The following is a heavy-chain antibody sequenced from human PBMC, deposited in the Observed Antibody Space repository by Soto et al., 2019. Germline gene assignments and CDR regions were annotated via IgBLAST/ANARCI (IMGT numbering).Heavy chain of an antibody. CDR1: GGSISSSSYY. V-gene: IGHV4-39*01. D-gene: IGHD6-19*01. CDR2: IYYSGST. Sequence: SETLSLTCTVSGGSISSSSYYWGWIRQPPGKGLEWIGSIYYSGSTYYNPSLKSRVTISVDTSKNQFSLKLSSVTAADTAVYYCASSGYSSGWYFDYWGQGTLVTSPQ. CDR3: ASSGYSSGWYFDY. J-gene: IGHJ4*02.